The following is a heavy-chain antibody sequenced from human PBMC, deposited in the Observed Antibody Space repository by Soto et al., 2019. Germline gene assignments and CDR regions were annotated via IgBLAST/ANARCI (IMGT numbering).Heavy chain of an antibody. V-gene: IGHV3-74*03. Sequence: EVQLVESGGGLVQPGGSLRLSCAASGFTFSNYWMYWVRQAPGKGLVWVSRVNNDGTDTTHADSVKGRFTISRDNAENTLYLQVNSLRAEDTAVYYCARGGLQHALDVWGQGSTVTGSS. CDR1: GFTFSNYW. CDR2: VNNDGTDT. CDR3: ARGGLQHALDV. D-gene: IGHD6-13*01. J-gene: IGHJ6*02.